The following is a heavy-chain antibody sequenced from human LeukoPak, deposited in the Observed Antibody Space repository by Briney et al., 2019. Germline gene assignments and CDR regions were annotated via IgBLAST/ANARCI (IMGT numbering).Heavy chain of an antibody. CDR3: ARDYGAQGGNFDY. CDR2: IQYNGNNK. V-gene: IGHV3-30*02. CDR1: GFTFNNFG. Sequence: GGSLRLSCAASGFTFNNFGMHWVRQAPGKGLEWVTFIQYNGNNKYYADSVKGRFTISRDNAKNSLYLQMNNLRAEDTAVYYCARDYGAQGGNFDYWGQGTLVTVSS. J-gene: IGHJ4*02. D-gene: IGHD4-17*01.